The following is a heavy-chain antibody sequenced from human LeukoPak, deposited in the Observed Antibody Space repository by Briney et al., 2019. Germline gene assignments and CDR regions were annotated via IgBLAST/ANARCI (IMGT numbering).Heavy chain of an antibody. D-gene: IGHD1-1*01. V-gene: IGHV3-48*04. CDR1: GFTFSSYA. CDR2: ISGSSGTI. CDR3: ARRQLTSRPVDY. Sequence: PGGSLRLSCAASGFTFSSYAMSWVRQAPGKGLEWISYISGSSGTIYYGDSVKGRFTISRDNAKNSLYLQMNSLRAEDTAVYYCARRQLTSRPVDYWGQGTLVTVSS. J-gene: IGHJ4*02.